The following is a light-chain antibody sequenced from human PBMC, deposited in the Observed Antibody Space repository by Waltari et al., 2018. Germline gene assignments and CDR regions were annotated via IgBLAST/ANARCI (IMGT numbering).Light chain of an antibody. J-gene: IGKJ2*01. CDR1: QTVRSY. Sequence: IVLTQSPGTLSLSPGERATLSCRASQTVRSYLAWYQQKPGQAPRLLIFDASSRAPGIPAKFSGSGSGTDFTLTVSNLEPEDFAVYYCQQRSNWPYTFGQGTRVEIK. CDR3: QQRSNWPYT. CDR2: DAS. V-gene: IGKV3-11*01.